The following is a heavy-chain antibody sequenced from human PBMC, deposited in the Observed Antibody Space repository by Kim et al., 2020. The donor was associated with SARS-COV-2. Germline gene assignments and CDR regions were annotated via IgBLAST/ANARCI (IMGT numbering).Heavy chain of an antibody. J-gene: IGHJ4*02. CDR1: GFTFADYA. Sequence: GGSLRLSCTASGFTFADYAMSWFRQAPGKGLEWVGSIRSKAYGGTTEYAASVKGRFTISRDDSKSIAYLQMNSLKTEDTAVYYCTRVLYAIVVVVAADYWGQGTLVTVSS. CDR3: TRVLYAIVVVVAADY. CDR2: IRSKAYGGTT. D-gene: IGHD2-15*01. V-gene: IGHV3-49*03.